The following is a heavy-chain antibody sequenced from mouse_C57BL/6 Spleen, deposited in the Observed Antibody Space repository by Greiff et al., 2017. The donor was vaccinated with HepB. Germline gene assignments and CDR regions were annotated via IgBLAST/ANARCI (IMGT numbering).Heavy chain of an antibody. CDR3: ARCRGDGPKGYFEV. CDR2: IYPGDGDT. V-gene: IGHV1-82*01. CDR1: GYAFSSSW. Sequence: QVQLQQSGPELVKPGASVKISCKASGYAFSSSWMNWVKQRPGKGLEWIGRIYPGDGDTNYNGKFKGKATLTADKSSSTAYMQLSSLTSEDSAVYFCARCRGDGPKGYFEVWGTGTTVTVSS. D-gene: IGHD2-3*01. J-gene: IGHJ1*03.